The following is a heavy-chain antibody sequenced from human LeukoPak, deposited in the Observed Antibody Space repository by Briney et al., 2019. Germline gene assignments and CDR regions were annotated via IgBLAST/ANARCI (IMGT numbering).Heavy chain of an antibody. CDR1: GYTFTGSF. J-gene: IGHJ4*02. V-gene: IGHV1-2*02. CDR3: ARLSIAAETNY. CDR2: INPNSGGT. D-gene: IGHD6-13*01. Sequence: GASVKVSCKASGYTFTGSFMHWMRQAPGQGLEWMGWINPNSGGTNYAQKFQGRVTMTRDTSISTAYMELSSLRSDDTAVFYCARLSIAAETNYWGQGTLVTVSS.